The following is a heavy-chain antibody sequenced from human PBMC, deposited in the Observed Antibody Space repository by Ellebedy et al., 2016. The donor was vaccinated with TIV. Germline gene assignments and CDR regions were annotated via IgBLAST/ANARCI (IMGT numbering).Heavy chain of an antibody. J-gene: IGHJ4*02. D-gene: IGHD6-13*01. V-gene: IGHV3-23*01. CDR2: ISGGGRTT. CDR3: ARASAGLDY. CDR1: GSPFKNHA. Sequence: PGGSLRLSCAASGSPFKNHAVSWVRQAPGKGLQWVSAISGGGRTTSYADSVKGRFTISRDNSKDTLYLEMKSLRAEDTAVYYCARASAGLDYWGQGTLVTVSS.